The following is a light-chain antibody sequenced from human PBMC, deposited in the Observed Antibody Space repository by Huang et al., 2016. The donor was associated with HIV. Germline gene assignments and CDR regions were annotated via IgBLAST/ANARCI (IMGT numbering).Light chain of an antibody. CDR2: AGS. CDR3: QQAKSYPLT. J-gene: IGKJ4*01. V-gene: IGKV1-12*01. Sequence: DIQMTQSPSYVSASAGDSVTITCRASQPINTWLAWYQQKPGQAPKLLIYAGSSLESGVPSMFSGSGSGTDFTLTISSLQPEDFAFYYCQQAKSYPLTFGGGTKVEIK. CDR1: QPINTW.